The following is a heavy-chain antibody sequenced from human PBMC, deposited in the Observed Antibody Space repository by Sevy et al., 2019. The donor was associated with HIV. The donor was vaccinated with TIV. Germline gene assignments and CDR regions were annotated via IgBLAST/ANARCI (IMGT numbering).Heavy chain of an antibody. J-gene: IGHJ4*02. CDR3: AKGHSSGWHGHFDY. CDR2: ISASGGGT. V-gene: IGHV3-23*01. D-gene: IGHD6-19*01. Sequence: GGSLRLSCAASGFTLSRCAMNWVRQAPGKGLEWVSDISASGGGTNYAYSVKGRFTISRDNSKNTLYLQMNSLRAEDTAVYYCAKGHSSGWHGHFDYWGQGTLVTVSS. CDR1: GFTLSRCA.